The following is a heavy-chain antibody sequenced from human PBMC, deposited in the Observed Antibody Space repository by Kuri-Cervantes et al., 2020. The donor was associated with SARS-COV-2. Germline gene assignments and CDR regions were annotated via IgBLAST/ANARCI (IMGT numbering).Heavy chain of an antibody. Sequence: GGSLRLSCAASEFTFSSYAMTWVRQAPGKGLEWVSTISGSGSRTYYADSVKGRFTISRDNAKNSLYLQMNSLRAEDTAVYYCARDVAAGRAYYYYMDVWGKGTTVTVSS. J-gene: IGHJ6*03. D-gene: IGHD6-13*01. CDR1: EFTFSSYA. CDR3: ARDVAAGRAYYYYMDV. CDR2: ISGSGSRT. V-gene: IGHV3-21*01.